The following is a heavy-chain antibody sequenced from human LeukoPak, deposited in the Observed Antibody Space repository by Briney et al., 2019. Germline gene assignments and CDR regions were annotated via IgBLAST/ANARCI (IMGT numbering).Heavy chain of an antibody. J-gene: IGHJ6*04. CDR2: ISYDGSNK. CDR1: GFTFSSYA. D-gene: IGHD2-2*01. V-gene: IGHV3-30-3*01. CDR3: AREPPVVVVPAALDV. Sequence: PGGSLRLSCAASGFTFSSYAMHWVRQAPGKGLEWVAVISYDGSNKYYADSVKGRFTISRDNSKNTLYLQMNSLRAEDTAVYYCAREPPVVVVPAALDVWGKGTTVTVSS.